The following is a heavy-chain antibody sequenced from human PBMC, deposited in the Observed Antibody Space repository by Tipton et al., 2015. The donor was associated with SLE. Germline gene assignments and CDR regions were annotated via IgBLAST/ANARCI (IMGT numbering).Heavy chain of an antibody. CDR3: ATLSGRDM. V-gene: IGHV3-30*02. Sequence: SLRLSCTASGFTFSSQAMSWVRQAPGKGLEWVAFIRNDGNVKNYADSVRGRFTLSRDNFRKTLVLQMNSLRPEDTAVYYCATLSGRDMWGQGTMVTVPS. CDR2: IRNDGNVK. J-gene: IGHJ3*01. D-gene: IGHD6-19*01. CDR1: GFTFSSQA.